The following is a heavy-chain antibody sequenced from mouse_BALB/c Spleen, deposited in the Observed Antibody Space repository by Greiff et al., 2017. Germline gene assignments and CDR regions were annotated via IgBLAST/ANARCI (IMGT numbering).Heavy chain of an antibody. CDR1: GFNIKDYY. V-gene: IGHV14-1*02. Sequence: EVQVVESGAELVRPGALVKLSCKASGFNIKDYYMHWVKQRPEQGLEWIGWIDPENGNTIYDPKFQGKASITADTSSNTAYLQLSSLTSEDTAVYYCARNYYFDYWGQGTTLTVSS. J-gene: IGHJ2*01. CDR3: ARNYYFDY. CDR2: IDPENGNT.